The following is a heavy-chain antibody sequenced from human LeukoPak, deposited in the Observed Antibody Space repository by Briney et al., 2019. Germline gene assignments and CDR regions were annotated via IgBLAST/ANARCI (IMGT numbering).Heavy chain of an antibody. CDR3: AKGGSGYYYSFDY. CDR1: GFTFSIYA. Sequence: GGSLRLSCAASGFTFSIYAMNWVRQAPGKGLEWFSGISSSGGSTYYADSVKGRFTISRDNSKNTLYLQMNSLRAEDTAVYYCAKGGSGYYYSFDYWGQGTLVTVSS. V-gene: IGHV3-23*01. J-gene: IGHJ4*02. CDR2: ISSSGGST. D-gene: IGHD3-22*01.